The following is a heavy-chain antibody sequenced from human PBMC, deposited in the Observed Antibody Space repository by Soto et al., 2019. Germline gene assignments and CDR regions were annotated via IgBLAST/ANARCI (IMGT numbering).Heavy chain of an antibody. CDR2: INPTGGST. D-gene: IGHD2-21*01. CDR1: GYTFINYY. V-gene: IGHV1-46*04. Sequence: QVQLVQSGAEVKKPGASVKVSCQASGYTFINYYIHCVRQAPGHGLEWMAIINPTGGSTNYAQKLQRRLTLIMEPSTRTVYMELGSLTSEDTAMFYCARHLAGCDVWGQRNLGTVSS. J-gene: IGHJ4*02. CDR3: ARHLAGCDV.